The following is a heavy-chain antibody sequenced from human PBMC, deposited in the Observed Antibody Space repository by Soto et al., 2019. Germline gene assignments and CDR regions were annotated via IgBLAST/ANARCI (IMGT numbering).Heavy chain of an antibody. CDR1: GGSFSGYY. Sequence: SETLSLTCAVYGGSFSGYYWSWIRQPPGKGLEWIGEINHSGSTNYNPSLKSRVTISVDTSKNQFSLKLSSVTAADTAVYYCARGRGTLWFGELLYWGQGTLVTVSS. J-gene: IGHJ4*02. CDR3: ARGRGTLWFGELLY. D-gene: IGHD3-10*01. V-gene: IGHV4-34*01. CDR2: INHSGST.